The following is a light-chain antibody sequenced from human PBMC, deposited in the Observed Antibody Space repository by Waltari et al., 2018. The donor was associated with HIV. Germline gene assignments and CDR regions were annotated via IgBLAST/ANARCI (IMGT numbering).Light chain of an antibody. CDR3: QQRSNWT. CDR1: QSVSSY. CDR2: DAS. V-gene: IGKV3-11*01. J-gene: IGKJ1*01. Sequence: EIVLTQSPAPLSLSPGERATLSCRASQSVSSYLAWYQQKPGQAPRRLIDDASNKATGIPARFSGSGSGTDFTLTISSLEPEDFAVYYCQQRSNWTFGQGTKVEIK.